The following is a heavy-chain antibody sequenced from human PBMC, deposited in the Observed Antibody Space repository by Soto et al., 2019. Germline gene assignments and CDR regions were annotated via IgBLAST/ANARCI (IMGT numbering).Heavy chain of an antibody. Sequence: EVQLVESGGGSVQPGRFLRLSCAASGFSFDDYGMDWVRQGPGKGLEGVSGISWNSGDIYYADSVKGRFTISRDNAKRSLYLQMNSLRTEDTALYYCAKDNDLDRRGPFDYWGQGILVTVSS. V-gene: IGHV3-9*01. J-gene: IGHJ4*02. CDR2: ISWNSGDI. D-gene: IGHD2-2*03. CDR1: GFSFDDYG. CDR3: AKDNDLDRRGPFDY.